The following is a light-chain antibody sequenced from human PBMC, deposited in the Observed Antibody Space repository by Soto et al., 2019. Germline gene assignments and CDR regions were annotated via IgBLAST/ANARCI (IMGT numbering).Light chain of an antibody. CDR1: QSVSSY. CDR3: QQYNNWPFVT. V-gene: IGKV3-11*01. J-gene: IGKJ1*01. Sequence: EIVLTQSPATLSLSPGERATLSCRASQSVSSYLAWYQQKPGQAPRLLIYDASNRATGIPARFSGSGSGTEFTLTISSLQSEDFAVYYCQQYNNWPFVTFGQGTKVDIK. CDR2: DAS.